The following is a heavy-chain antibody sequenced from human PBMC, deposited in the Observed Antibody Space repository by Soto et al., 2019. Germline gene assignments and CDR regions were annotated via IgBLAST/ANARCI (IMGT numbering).Heavy chain of an antibody. CDR2: VYYSGST. CDR1: GGSVSSSSYY. D-gene: IGHD4-17*01. Sequence: PSETLSLTCTVSGGSVSSSSYYWGWVRQPPGKGLEWIGSVYYSGSTYYNPSLESRVTISVDKSKNQFSLKLMSLSAEDTAVYYCARDAGALTTRYSARLRSAFDYWGQGTLVTVSS. V-gene: IGHV4-39*02. CDR3: ARDAGALTTRYSARLRSAFDY. J-gene: IGHJ4*02.